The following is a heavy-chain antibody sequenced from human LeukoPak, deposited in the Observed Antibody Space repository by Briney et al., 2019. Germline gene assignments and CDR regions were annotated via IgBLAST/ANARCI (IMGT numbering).Heavy chain of an antibody. CDR2: IYYSGST. CDR1: GGSISSYY. CDR3: AREMPYDSSGYYHYYFDY. V-gene: IGHV4-59*01. J-gene: IGHJ4*02. Sequence: SETLSLTRTVSGGSISSYYWSWIRQPPGKGLEWIGYIYYSGSTNYNPSLKSRVTISVDTSKNQFSLKLSSVTAADTAVYYCAREMPYDSSGYYHYYFDYWGQGTLVTVSS. D-gene: IGHD3-22*01.